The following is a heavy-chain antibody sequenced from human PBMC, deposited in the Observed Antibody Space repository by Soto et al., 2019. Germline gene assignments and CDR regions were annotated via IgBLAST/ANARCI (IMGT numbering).Heavy chain of an antibody. V-gene: IGHV4-59*01. Sequence: QVQLQESGPGLVKPSETLSLTCNISGGSISHYYWSWIRQSPGKALEWIGYIYSNGGTNYNPSLKNRVTLSVDTSKYQSFLSLNSVTAADTAVYYCAGVMLRGSYYFGLDVWGQGNTVTVS. CDR3: AGVMLRGSYYFGLDV. CDR2: IYSNGGT. D-gene: IGHD3-10*01. CDR1: GGSISHYY. J-gene: IGHJ6*02.